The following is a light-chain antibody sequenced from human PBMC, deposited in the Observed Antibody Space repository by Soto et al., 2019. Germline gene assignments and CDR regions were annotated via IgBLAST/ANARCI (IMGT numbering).Light chain of an antibody. Sequence: ETVLTQSPATLSVSLGDRATLSCRASQSVRFNLAWYQQKPGQAPRLLIHVASTRATGIPARFSGSGSGTDFTLTISSLQSEDFAVYYCQQYNDWPPTFGQGTKVDNK. CDR3: QQYNDWPPT. V-gene: IGKV3-15*01. CDR1: QSVRFN. CDR2: VAS. J-gene: IGKJ1*01.